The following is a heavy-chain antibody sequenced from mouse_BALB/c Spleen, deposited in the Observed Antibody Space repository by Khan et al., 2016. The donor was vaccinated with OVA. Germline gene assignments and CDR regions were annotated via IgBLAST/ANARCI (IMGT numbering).Heavy chain of an antibody. V-gene: IGHV1-4*01. CDR1: GYTFTSYT. CDR2: INPSNGYT. Sequence: QVQLKQSGAELARPGASVKISCKASGYTFTSYTIHWIKKRPGQGLEWIGYINPSNGYTNYNQKFKDKATLTTDKSSTTAYLQLSSLTSDDTAVYNCVRDGAYHRNDGWLDYWGQGTLVTVSA. CDR3: VRDGAYHRNDGWLDY. J-gene: IGHJ3*01. D-gene: IGHD2-14*01.